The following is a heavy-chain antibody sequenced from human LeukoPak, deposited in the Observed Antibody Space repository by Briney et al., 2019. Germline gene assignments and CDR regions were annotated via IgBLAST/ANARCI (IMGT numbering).Heavy chain of an antibody. J-gene: IGHJ4*02. CDR3: ARGGSLVRGVPPSFFDF. CDR2: INTKGDIT. V-gene: IGHV3-64*01. CDR1: GFNFSHYA. D-gene: IGHD3-10*01. Sequence: GGSLRLSCAASGFNFSHYAMHWVRQAPGKGLEYVSAINTKGDITYYANSVKGRFAISRDNSRNTLYLQLGSLRAEDMSVYYCARGGSLVRGVPPSFFDFWGQGALVTVSS.